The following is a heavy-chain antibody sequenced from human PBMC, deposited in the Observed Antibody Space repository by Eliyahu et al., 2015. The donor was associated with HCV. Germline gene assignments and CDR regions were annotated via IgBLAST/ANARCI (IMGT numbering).Heavy chain of an antibody. CDR1: GFTFSSXA. J-gene: IGHJ6*03. V-gene: IGHV3-23*01. CDR3: AKNLYFDWLPYYYMDV. CDR2: ISGSGGST. D-gene: IGHD3-9*01. Sequence: EVQLLESGGGLVQPGGSLRLSCAASGFTFSSXAMXWVRQAPGKGLEWVSAISGSGGSTYYADSVKGRFTISRDNSKNTLYLQMNSLRAEDTAVYYCAKNLYFDWLPYYYMDVWGKGTTVTVSS.